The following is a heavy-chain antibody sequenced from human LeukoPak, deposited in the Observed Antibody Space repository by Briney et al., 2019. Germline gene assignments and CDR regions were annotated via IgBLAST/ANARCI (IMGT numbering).Heavy chain of an antibody. D-gene: IGHD2-21*02. CDR3: ARREYCGGDCYSGYFQH. Sequence: GGSLRISCKGSGYSFTSYWIGWVRQMPGNGLEWMGIIYPGDSDTRYSPSFQGQVTISADKSISTAYLQWSSLKASDTAMYYCARREYCGGDCYSGYFQHWGQGTLVTVSS. CDR1: GYSFTSYW. V-gene: IGHV5-51*01. J-gene: IGHJ1*01. CDR2: IYPGDSDT.